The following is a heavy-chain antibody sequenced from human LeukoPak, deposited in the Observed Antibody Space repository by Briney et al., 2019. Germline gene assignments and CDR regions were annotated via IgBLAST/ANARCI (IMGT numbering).Heavy chain of an antibody. D-gene: IGHD4-17*01. CDR1: GFIFGSYG. V-gene: IGHV3-30*02. J-gene: IGHJ4*02. CDR3: AKDRHGDYTSDY. Sequence: GGSLRLSCAASGFIFGSYGMHWVRQAPVKGLEWVAFTPYHGVSRYYTESVKGRFTIDRDNSKSTLYLQMNSLRIEDTAVYYCAKDRHGDYTSDYWGQGTLVIVSS. CDR2: TPYHGVSR.